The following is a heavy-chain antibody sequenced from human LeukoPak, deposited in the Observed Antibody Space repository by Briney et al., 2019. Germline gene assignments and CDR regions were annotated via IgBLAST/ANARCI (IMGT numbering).Heavy chain of an antibody. V-gene: IGHV3-9*01. Sequence: PGRSLRLSCAASGFTFDDYAMHWVRQAPGKGLEWVSGISWNSGSIGYADSVKGRFTISRDNAKNSLYLQMNSLRAEDTAVYYCAIMPVGGVIVPDYWGQGTLVTVSS. J-gene: IGHJ4*02. CDR2: ISWNSGSI. D-gene: IGHD3-16*02. CDR3: AIMPVGGVIVPDY. CDR1: GFTFDDYA.